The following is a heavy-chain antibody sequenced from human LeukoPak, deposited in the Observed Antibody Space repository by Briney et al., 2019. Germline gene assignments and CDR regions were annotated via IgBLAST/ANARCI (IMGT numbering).Heavy chain of an antibody. D-gene: IGHD3-10*01. V-gene: IGHV4-34*01. CDR2: INHSGST. CDR3: ARGEYHITMVRGSHYMDV. CDR1: GGSFSGYY. J-gene: IGHJ6*03. Sequence: SETLSLTCAVYGGSFSGYYWSWIRQPPGKGLEWIGEINHSGSTNYNPSLKSRVTISVDTSKNQFSLKLSSVTAADTAVYYCARGEYHITMVRGSHYMDVWGKGTTVTVSS.